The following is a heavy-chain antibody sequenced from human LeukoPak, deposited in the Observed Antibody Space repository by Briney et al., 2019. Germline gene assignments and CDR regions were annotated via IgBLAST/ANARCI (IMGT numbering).Heavy chain of an antibody. V-gene: IGHV4-39*07. D-gene: IGHD1-26*01. J-gene: IGHJ3*02. CDR3: ARRWPRGSYGFARAFDI. CDR1: GGSISSSSYY. CDR2: IYYSGST. Sequence: SETLSLTCTVSGGSISSSSYYWGWIRQPPGKGLEWIGSIYYSGSTYYNPSLKSRVTISVDTSKNQFSLKLSSVPAADTAVYCCARRWPRGSYGFARAFDIWGQGTMVTVSS.